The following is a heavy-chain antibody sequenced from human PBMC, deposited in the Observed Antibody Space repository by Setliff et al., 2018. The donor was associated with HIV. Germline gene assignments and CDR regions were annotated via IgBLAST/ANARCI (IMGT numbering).Heavy chain of an antibody. J-gene: IGHJ4*02. Sequence: GASVKVSCAASGFTFSSYAMSWVRQAPGKGLEWVSAISGSGGSTYYADSVKGRFTISRDNSKNTLYLQMNSLRAEDTAVYYCAKDLVIVVVPAANGYWGQGTLVTVSS. V-gene: IGHV3-23*01. CDR3: AKDLVIVVVPAANGY. CDR2: ISGSGGST. CDR1: GFTFSSYA. D-gene: IGHD2-2*01.